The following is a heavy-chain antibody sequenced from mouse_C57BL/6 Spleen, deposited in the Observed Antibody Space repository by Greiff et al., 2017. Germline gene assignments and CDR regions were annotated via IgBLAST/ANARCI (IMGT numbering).Heavy chain of an antibody. Sequence: VQLQQSGPELVKPGASVKISCKASGYSFTDYNMNWVKQSNGKSLEWIGVINPNYGTTSYNQKFKGKATLTLEQSYSTAYMQLNSLTSEDSADYSCASSLLLQHNWDGYWGQGTTLTVSS. CDR2: INPNYGTT. V-gene: IGHV1-39*01. D-gene: IGHD1-1*01. CDR3: ASSLLLQHNWDGY. J-gene: IGHJ2*01. CDR1: GYSFTDYN.